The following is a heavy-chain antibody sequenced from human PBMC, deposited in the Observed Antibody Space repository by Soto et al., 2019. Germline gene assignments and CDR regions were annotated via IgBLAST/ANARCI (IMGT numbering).Heavy chain of an antibody. CDR2: IIPIFGTA. CDR3: AREEVVPAASPYYYYGMDV. J-gene: IGHJ6*02. CDR1: GGTFSSYA. V-gene: IGHV1-69*01. Sequence: QVQLVQSGAEVKKPGSSVKVSCKASGGTFSSYAISWVRQAPGQGLEWMGGIIPIFGTANYAQKFQGRVTITADESTSTAYMELSSLRSEDTAVYYCAREEVVPAASPYYYYGMDVWGQGTTVTVSS. D-gene: IGHD2-2*01.